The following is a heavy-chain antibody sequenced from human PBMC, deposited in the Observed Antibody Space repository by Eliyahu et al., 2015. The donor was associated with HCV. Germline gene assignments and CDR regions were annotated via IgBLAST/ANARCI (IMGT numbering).Heavy chain of an antibody. CDR1: GFTFSTYC. V-gene: IGHV3-21*06. CDR3: SMSAGIGNYYFDS. D-gene: IGHD1-14*01. CDR2: ISYGSSYI. Sequence: EVQLVESGGGLVRPGESLRLSCSAPGFTFSTYCMNWVRQAPGKGLEGVSSISYGSSYIYYADSVRGRFTVSRDDAKNSLYLHMSSLGAEDTAMYYCSMSAGIGNYYFDSWGQGSLVTVSS. J-gene: IGHJ4*02.